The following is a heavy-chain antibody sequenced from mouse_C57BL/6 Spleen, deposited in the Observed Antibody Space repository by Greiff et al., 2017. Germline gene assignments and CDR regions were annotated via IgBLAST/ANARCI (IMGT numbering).Heavy chain of an antibody. J-gene: IGHJ3*01. D-gene: IGHD1-1*01. CDR3: ARKGTTVEA. CDR1: GYTFTSYW. CDR2: IDPSDSYT. Sequence: VQLQQPGAELVKPGASVQLSCKASGYTFTSYWMQWVKQRPGQGLEWIGVIDPSDSYTKYNQKFKGKAPLTVDTSSCTAYMQLSSLTSEDSAVSYCARKGTTVEAWGQGTLVTVSA. V-gene: IGHV1-50*01.